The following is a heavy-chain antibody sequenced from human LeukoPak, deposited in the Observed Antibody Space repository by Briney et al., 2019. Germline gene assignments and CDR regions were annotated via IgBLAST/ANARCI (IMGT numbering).Heavy chain of an antibody. V-gene: IGHV4-4*07. CDR3: ARVPGWDSSGWSFDY. CDR2: IYASGST. Sequence: SETLSLTCTVSGGSISSYYWSWIRQPAGKGLEWIGRIYASGSTNYNPSLKSRVTMSVDTSKNQFSLKLSSVTAADTAVYYCARVPGWDSSGWSFDYWGQGTLVTVSS. CDR1: GGSISSYY. J-gene: IGHJ4*02. D-gene: IGHD6-19*01.